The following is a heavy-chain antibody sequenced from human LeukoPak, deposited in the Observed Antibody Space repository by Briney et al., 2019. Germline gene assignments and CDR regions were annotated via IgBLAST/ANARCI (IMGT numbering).Heavy chain of an antibody. CDR1: GFTFSNYG. V-gene: IGHV3-30*02. J-gene: IGHJ4*02. CDR3: AKAYDFWSGYYDY. CDR2: IRSDGSIK. D-gene: IGHD3-3*01. Sequence: PGGSLRLSCAASGFTFSNYGIHWVRQAPGKGLEWVAFIRSDGSIKYYADSVKGRFTISRDNSKNTLYLQMNSLRAEDTAVYYCAKAYDFWSGYYDYWGQGTLVTVSS.